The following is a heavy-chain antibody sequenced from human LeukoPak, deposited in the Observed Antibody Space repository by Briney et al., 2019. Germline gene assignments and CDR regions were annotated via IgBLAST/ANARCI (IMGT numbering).Heavy chain of an antibody. CDR3: ARGGESSGWYFDY. J-gene: IGHJ4*02. CDR1: GGSISSYY. D-gene: IGHD6-19*01. V-gene: IGHV4-59*01. Sequence: PSETLSLTCTVSGGSISSYYWSWIRQPPGKGLEWIGYIYYSGSTNYNPSLKSRVTISVDTSKNQFSLKLSSVTAADTAVYYCARGGESSGWYFDYWGQGTLVTVSS. CDR2: IYYSGST.